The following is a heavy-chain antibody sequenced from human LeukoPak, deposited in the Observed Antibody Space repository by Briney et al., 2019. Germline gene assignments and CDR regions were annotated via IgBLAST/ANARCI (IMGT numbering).Heavy chain of an antibody. CDR1: GYTFTSYA. CDR2: INAGNGNT. D-gene: IGHD3-10*01. CDR3: ARVHDYYGYDY. Sequence: GASVKVSCKASGYTFTSYAMHWVRQAPGQRLEWMGWINAGNGNTKYSQKFQGRVTITRDTSASTAYMELSSLRSEDTAVYYCARVHDYYGYDYWGQGTLVTVSS. V-gene: IGHV1-3*01. J-gene: IGHJ4*02.